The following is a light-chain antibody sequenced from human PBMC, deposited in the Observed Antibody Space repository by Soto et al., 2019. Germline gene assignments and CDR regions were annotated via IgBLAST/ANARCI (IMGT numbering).Light chain of an antibody. Sequence: ESVLTQSPGTLSLSPGERATLSCRASQSVSSNSLAWYQQKPGQAPRLLIYGASSRATGTPDRFSGSGSGKDFTLTISRLEPEDFAVYYRQRFGASPPSWTFGQGTEVEI. V-gene: IGKV3-20*01. CDR1: QSVSSNS. CDR2: GAS. J-gene: IGKJ1*01. CDR3: QRFGASPPSWT.